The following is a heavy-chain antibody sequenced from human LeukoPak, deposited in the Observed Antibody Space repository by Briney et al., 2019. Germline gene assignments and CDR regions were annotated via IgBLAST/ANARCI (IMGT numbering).Heavy chain of an antibody. CDR3: AKADDGNYPPHY. CDR2: ISYDGSHK. D-gene: IGHD1-7*01. Sequence: GGSLRLSCAASGFIFSNYDIHWVRQAPGKGLERVALISYDGSHKYYADSVQGRFTISRDNSKSTLYLQMNSLRVEDTAVYYCAKADDGNYPPHYWGQGTLVTVSS. J-gene: IGHJ4*02. V-gene: IGHV3-30*18. CDR1: GFIFSNYD.